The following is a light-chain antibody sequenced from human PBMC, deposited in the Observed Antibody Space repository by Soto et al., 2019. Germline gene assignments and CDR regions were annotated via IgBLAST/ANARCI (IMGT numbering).Light chain of an antibody. Sequence: QSVLTQSPSASASLGASVKLTCTLSSGHSHYAIAWHQQRPEKGPRYLMKVDTEGSHNKGDGIPDRFSGSTSGAERYLTISSLQSEDEADYYCQTWGAGIQVFGGGTKLTVL. CDR1: SGHSHYA. CDR3: QTWGAGIQV. CDR2: VDTEGSH. J-gene: IGLJ3*02. V-gene: IGLV4-69*01.